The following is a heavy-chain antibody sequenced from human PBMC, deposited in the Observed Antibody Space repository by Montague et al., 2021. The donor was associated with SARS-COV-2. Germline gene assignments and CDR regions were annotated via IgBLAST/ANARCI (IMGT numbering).Heavy chain of an antibody. Sequence: CAISGDSVTRNSAAWNWIRQSPSSGLDWQGRTYYRSKWYNDYAVSVKSRITINPDTSKNQISLQLNSVTPEDTAVYYCARTSASSDYWGQGTLVTVSS. CDR2: TYYRSKWYN. D-gene: IGHD1-26*01. V-gene: IGHV6-1*01. CDR1: GDSVTRNSAA. CDR3: ARTSASSDY. J-gene: IGHJ4*02.